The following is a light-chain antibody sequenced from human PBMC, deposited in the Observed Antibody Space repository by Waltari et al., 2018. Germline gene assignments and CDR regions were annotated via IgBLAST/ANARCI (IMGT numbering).Light chain of an antibody. V-gene: IGLV2-14*03. CDR2: DVH. Sequence: QSALTQPASVSGSPRQSITISCTGTRSAVGHYDYVAWFQQHPGNAPKLMLYDVHNRPSGVSTRFSGSKSGNTASLTISGLQAEDEADYYCYSFTTSSTRVFGTGTKVTVL. J-gene: IGLJ1*01. CDR1: RSAVGHYDY. CDR3: YSFTTSSTRV.